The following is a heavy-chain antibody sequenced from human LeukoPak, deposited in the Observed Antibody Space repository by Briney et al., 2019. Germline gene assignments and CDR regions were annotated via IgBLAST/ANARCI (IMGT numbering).Heavy chain of an antibody. CDR2: MNPNSGNT. V-gene: IGHV1-8*01. CDR3: ARSDLNYNSIAAAGGGFDP. CDR1: GYPFTSYD. J-gene: IGHJ5*02. D-gene: IGHD6-13*01. Sequence: GASVKVSCKASGYPFTSYDINWVRPATGQGLEWMGWMNPNSGNTGYAQKVQGRVTMTRNTSISTAYMELSSLRSEDTAVYYCARSDLNYNSIAAAGGGFDPWGQGTLVTVSS.